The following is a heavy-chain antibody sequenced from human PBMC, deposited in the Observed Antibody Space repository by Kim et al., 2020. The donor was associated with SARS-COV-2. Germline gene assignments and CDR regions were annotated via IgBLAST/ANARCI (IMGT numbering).Heavy chain of an antibody. D-gene: IGHD6-19*01. CDR1: GFTFSSYA. CDR3: AASSGEGVVYYYYGMDV. Sequence: GGSLRLSCAASGFTFSSYAMHWVRQAPGKGLKWVAVISYDGSNKYYADSVKGRFTISRDNSKNTLYLQMNSLRAEDTAVYYCAASSGEGVVYYYYGMDVWGQGTTVTVSS. V-gene: IGHV3-30*04. CDR2: ISYDGSNK. J-gene: IGHJ6*02.